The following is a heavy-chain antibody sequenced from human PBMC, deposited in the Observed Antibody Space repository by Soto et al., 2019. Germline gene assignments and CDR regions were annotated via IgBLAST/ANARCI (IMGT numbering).Heavy chain of an antibody. V-gene: IGHV1-69*08. CDR1: GGTFSSYT. J-gene: IGHJ4*02. CDR2: IIPILGIA. D-gene: IGHD3-16*01. CDR3: AREIGGSSPYRMDY. Sequence: QVQLVQSGAEVKKPGSSVKVSCKASGGTFSSYTISWVRQAPGQGLEWMGRIIPILGIANYAPKFQGKVTIPADKSTSTDYMELSSLRSEDTAVYYCAREIGGSSPYRMDYWGQGTLVTVSS.